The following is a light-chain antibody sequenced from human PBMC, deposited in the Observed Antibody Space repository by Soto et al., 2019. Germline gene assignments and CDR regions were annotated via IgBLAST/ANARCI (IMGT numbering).Light chain of an antibody. J-gene: IGLJ2*01. CDR3: SSYAGINIYVI. Sequence: QSVLTQPPSASGSPGQSVTISCTGTTSDVGGYDSVSWYQQHPGKAPKLIIYEVAKRPSGVPDRFSGSKSGNTASLTVSGLQAEDEASYYCSSYAGINIYVIFGGGTKLTVL. CDR1: TSDVGGYDS. V-gene: IGLV2-8*01. CDR2: EVA.